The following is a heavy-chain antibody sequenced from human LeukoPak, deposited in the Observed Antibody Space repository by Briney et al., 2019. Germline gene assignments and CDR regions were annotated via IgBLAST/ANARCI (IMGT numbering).Heavy chain of an antibody. D-gene: IGHD1-7*01. V-gene: IGHV3-30-3*01. CDR1: GFTFRSYA. J-gene: IGHJ4*02. CDR3: ASPEGITGTMRSPFFDY. Sequence: QPGGSLRLSCAASGFTFRSYAMHWVRQAPGKGLEWVAVISYDGSNKYYADSVKGRFTISRDNSKNTLYLQMNSLRAEDTAVYYCASPEGITGTMRSPFFDYWGQGTLVTVSS. CDR2: ISYDGSNK.